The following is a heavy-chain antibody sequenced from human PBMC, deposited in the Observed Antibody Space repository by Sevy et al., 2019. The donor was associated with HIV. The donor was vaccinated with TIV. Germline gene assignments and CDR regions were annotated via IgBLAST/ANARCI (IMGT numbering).Heavy chain of an antibody. CDR1: GGSISSSSYY. CDR3: ARMDIAVAGSYTFDY. D-gene: IGHD6-19*01. Sequence: SETLSLTCTVSGGSISSSSYYWGWIRQPPGKGLEWIGSIYYSGSTNYNPSLKSRVTISVDTSKNQFSLKLSSVTAADTAVYYCARMDIAVAGSYTFDYWGQGTLDTVSS. V-gene: IGHV4-39*01. J-gene: IGHJ4*02. CDR2: IYYSGST.